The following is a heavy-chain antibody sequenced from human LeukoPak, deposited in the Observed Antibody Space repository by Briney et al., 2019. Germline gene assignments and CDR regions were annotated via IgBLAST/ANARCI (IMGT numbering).Heavy chain of an antibody. CDR3: ARFFSSGWYPHDAFDI. V-gene: IGHV1-8*01. Sequence: ASVKVSCKASGYTFTSYDINWVRPATGQGLEWMGWTNPNSGNTGYAQKFQGRVTVTRNTSISTAYMELSSLRSEDTAVYYCARFFSSGWYPHDAFDIWGQGTMVTVSS. J-gene: IGHJ3*02. CDR1: GYTFTSYD. D-gene: IGHD6-19*01. CDR2: TNPNSGNT.